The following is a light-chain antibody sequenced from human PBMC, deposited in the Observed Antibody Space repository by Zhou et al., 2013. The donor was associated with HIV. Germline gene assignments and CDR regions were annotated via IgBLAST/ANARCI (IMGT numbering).Light chain of an antibody. Sequence: DVVMTQSPLSLPVTLGQSASISCKSSQSLVHSDGNTYLNWFQQRPGQSPRRLIYKVSDRDSGVPERFSGSGSGTDFTLKISRVEAEDVGLYYCMQGTYWPPWTFGQGTRVEIK. J-gene: IGKJ1*01. V-gene: IGKV2-30*02. CDR3: MQGTYWPPWT. CDR1: QSLVHSDGNTY. CDR2: KVS.